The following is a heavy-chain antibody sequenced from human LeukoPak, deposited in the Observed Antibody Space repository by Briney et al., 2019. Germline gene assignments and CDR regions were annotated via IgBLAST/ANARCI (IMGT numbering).Heavy chain of an antibody. CDR1: GGSYSGYY. J-gene: IGHJ6*04. Sequence: SETLSLTCAVYGGSYSGYYWTWVRQPPGKGLEWIGEINHKGATNYNPSLKSRVTISLDTSKNQFSLKLSSVTAADTAVYYCARGPHFYGSGSYEYSYYYYYYGMDVWGKGTAVTVSS. CDR2: INHKGAT. V-gene: IGHV4-34*01. CDR3: ARGPHFYGSGSYEYSYYYYYYGMDV. D-gene: IGHD3-10*01.